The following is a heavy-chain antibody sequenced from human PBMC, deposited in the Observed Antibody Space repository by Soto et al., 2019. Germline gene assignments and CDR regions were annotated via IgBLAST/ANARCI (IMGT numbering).Heavy chain of an antibody. CDR2: ISWNSGSI. CDR1: GFTFDDYA. V-gene: IGHV3-9*01. CDR3: AKDIGHYDYVWGSYRFNYYYYGMDV. Sequence: SLRLSCAAPGFTFDDYAMHWVRQAPGKGLEWVSGISWNSGSIGYADSVKGRFTISRDNAKNSLYLQMNSLRAEDTALYYCAKDIGHYDYVWGSYRFNYYYYGMDVWGQGTTVTVSS. D-gene: IGHD3-16*02. J-gene: IGHJ6*02.